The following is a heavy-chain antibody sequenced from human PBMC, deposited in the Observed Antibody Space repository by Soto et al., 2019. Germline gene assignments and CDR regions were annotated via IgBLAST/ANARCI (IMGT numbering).Heavy chain of an antibody. J-gene: IGHJ4*02. CDR3: ARRLEESTVALDY. CDR2: IYSVGTT. V-gene: IGHV3-66*04. CDR1: GFTVSTNY. Sequence: EMLLVESGGGLVQPGGSLRLSSAASGFTVSTNYMTWVRQAPGKGLECVSFIYSVGTTYYADSVKGRFTISRDNYKNTLYLQMNSLRAEDTAVYYCARRLEESTVALDYWGQGTLVTVSS. D-gene: IGHD4-4*01.